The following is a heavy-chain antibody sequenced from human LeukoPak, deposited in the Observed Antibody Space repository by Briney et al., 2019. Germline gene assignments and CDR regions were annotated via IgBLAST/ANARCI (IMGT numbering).Heavy chain of an antibody. J-gene: IGHJ4*02. V-gene: IGHV3-48*01. CDR2: ISSSSTI. CDR1: GFTFSSYS. Sequence: GGSLRLSCAASGFTFSSYSMNWVRQAPGKGLEWVSYISSSSTIYYADSVKGRFTISRDNAKNSLYLQMNSLRAEDTAVYYCARGEGASYGFDYWGQGTLVTVSS. CDR3: ARGEGASYGFDY. D-gene: IGHD5-18*01.